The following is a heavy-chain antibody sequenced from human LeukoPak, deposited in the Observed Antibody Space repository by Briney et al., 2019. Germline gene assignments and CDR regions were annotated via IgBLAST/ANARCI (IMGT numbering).Heavy chain of an antibody. CDR2: IYYSGST. CDR1: RGSISSSSYY. D-gene: IGHD2/OR15-2a*01. V-gene: IGHV4-39*07. CDR3: ARVPFPYYFDY. Sequence: SETLSLTCTVSRGSISSSSYYWGWIRQPPGEGLEGIGSIYYSGSTYYNPSLKSRVTISVDTSKTQFSLKLSSVPAADTAVYYCARVPFPYYFDYSGQGTMVTVSS. J-gene: IGHJ4*03.